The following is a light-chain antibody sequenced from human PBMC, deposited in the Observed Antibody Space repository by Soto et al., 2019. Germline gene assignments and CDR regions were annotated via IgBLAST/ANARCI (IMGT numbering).Light chain of an antibody. J-gene: IGKJ1*01. CDR2: NVS. V-gene: IGKV2-30*01. CDR3: MHSVEWPWP. CDR1: QSLLFSDGNTY. Sequence: DVVMTQSPLSLPVTLGQPASISCRSSQSLLFSDGNTYFNWFQQRPGQSPRRLFYNVSNRDSGVPDRFSGSGSGTNFTLKIRRKEAEDVGVYYCMHSVEWPWPFSKGTKVEIK.